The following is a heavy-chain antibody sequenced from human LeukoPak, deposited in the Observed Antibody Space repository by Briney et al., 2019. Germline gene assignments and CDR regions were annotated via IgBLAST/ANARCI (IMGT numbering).Heavy chain of an antibody. D-gene: IGHD3-10*01. CDR1: GGSISSYY. CDR2: IYYSVST. J-gene: IGHJ1*01. CDR3: ARHYYGSGSYFYFQH. Sequence: SETLSLTCTVSGGSISSYYWSWIRQPPGKGLELIGYIYYSVSTNYNPSLKSRVTISVDTSKNQFSLKLSSVTAADTAVYYCARHYYGSGSYFYFQHWGQGTLVTVSS. V-gene: IGHV4-59*08.